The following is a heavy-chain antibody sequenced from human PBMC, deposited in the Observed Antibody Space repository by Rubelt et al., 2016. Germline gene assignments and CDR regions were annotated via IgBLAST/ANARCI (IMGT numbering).Heavy chain of an antibody. D-gene: IGHD6-13*01. J-gene: IGHJ4*02. V-gene: IGHV3-66*01. Sequence: LVQPGGSLRLSCAAPGFTVSGSDMSWVRQAPGQGLEWVSVSYSDGSAYYADSVKDRFTVSRDNSKNTLYLQMNSLRAEDTAIYYCVKYQHSTTSSPFDYWGQGALVTVSS. CDR3: VKYQHSTTSSPFDY. CDR2: SYSDGSA. CDR1: GFTVSGSD.